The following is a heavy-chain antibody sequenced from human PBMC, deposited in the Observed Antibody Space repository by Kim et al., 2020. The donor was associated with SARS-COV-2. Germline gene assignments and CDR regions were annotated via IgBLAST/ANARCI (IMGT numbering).Heavy chain of an antibody. CDR3: ARERITMIVVASGAFDY. D-gene: IGHD3-22*01. J-gene: IGHJ4*02. V-gene: IGHV3-30*01. Sequence: VEGRFTNSRDKSKNTMYLQMNSLRAEDTAVYYCARERITMIVVASGAFDYWGQGTLVTVSS.